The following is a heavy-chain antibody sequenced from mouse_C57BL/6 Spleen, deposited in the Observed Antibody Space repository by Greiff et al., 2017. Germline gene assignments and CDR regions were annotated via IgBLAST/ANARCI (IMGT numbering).Heavy chain of an antibody. CDR3: ANNAYYSNYDWYFDV. CDR1: GYTFTSYW. CDR2: IDPNSGGT. Sequence: QVHVKQPGAELVKPGASVKLSCKASGYTFTSYWMHWVKQRPGRGLEWIGRIDPNSGGTKYNEKFKSKATLTVDKPSSTAYMQLSSLTSEDSAVYYCANNAYYSNYDWYFDVWGTGTTVTVSS. V-gene: IGHV1-72*01. J-gene: IGHJ1*03. D-gene: IGHD2-5*01.